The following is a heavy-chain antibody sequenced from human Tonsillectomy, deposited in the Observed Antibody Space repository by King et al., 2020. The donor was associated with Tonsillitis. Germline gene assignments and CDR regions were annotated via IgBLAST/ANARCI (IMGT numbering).Heavy chain of an antibody. CDR1: GFTFSSYA. D-gene: IGHD3-16*02. Sequence: VQLVESGGGLVQPGGSLRLSCAASGFTFSSYAMSWVRQAPGKGLEWVSAISGSGGSTYYADSVKGRFTICRDNSKKQLYLQMKSLRAGDTAVYYCATYYDYVWGSYRPRGPDAFDIWGQGTMVTVSS. J-gene: IGHJ3*02. V-gene: IGHV3-23*04. CDR3: ATYYDYVWGSYRPRGPDAFDI. CDR2: ISGSGGST.